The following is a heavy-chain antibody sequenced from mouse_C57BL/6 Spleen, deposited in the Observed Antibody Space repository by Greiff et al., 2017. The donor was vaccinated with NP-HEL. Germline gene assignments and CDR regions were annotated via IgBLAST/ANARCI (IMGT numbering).Heavy chain of an antibody. V-gene: IGHV1-53*01. CDR2: INPSNGGT. CDR1: GYTFTSYW. Sequence: QVQLQQPGTELVKPGASVKLSCKASGYTFTSYWMHWVKQRPGQGLEWIGNINPSNGGTNYNEKFKSKAKLTVDKSSSTAYMQLSSLTSEDSAVYYCARVKLCYDYDRYFDVWGTGTTVTVSS. J-gene: IGHJ1*03. D-gene: IGHD2-4*01. CDR3: ARVKLCYDYDRYFDV.